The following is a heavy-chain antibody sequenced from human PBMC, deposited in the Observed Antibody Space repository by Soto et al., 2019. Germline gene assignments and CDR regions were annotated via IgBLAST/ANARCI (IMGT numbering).Heavy chain of an antibody. CDR3: ARSLGYCSGGSCYPPLDFDY. J-gene: IGHJ4*02. V-gene: IGHV4-31*03. D-gene: IGHD2-15*01. Sequence: SETLSLTCTVSGGSISSGGYYWSWIRQHPGKGLEWIGYIYYSGSTYYNPSLKSRVTISVDTSKNQFSLKLSSVTAADTAVYYCARSLGYCSGGSCYPPLDFDYWGQGTLVTVS. CDR2: IYYSGST. CDR1: GGSISSGGYY.